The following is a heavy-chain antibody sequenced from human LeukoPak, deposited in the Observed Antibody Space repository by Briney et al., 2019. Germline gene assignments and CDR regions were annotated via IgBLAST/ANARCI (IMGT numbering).Heavy chain of an antibody. J-gene: IGHJ4*02. CDR2: ISSSSSYI. V-gene: IGHV3-21*01. CDR1: GFTFSSYW. D-gene: IGHD7-27*01. Sequence: GGSLRLSCAASGFTFSSYWMSWVRQAPGKGLEWVSSISSSSSYIYYADSVKGRFTISRDNAKNSLYLQMSSLRAEDTAVYYCASGDWGSPLFDYWGQETLVTVSS. CDR3: ASGDWGSPLFDY.